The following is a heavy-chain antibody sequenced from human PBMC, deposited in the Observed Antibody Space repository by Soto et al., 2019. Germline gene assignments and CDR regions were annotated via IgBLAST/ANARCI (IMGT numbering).Heavy chain of an antibody. CDR1: GGTFSSYA. CDR2: IIPIFGTA. V-gene: IGHV1-69*01. D-gene: IGHD5-12*01. CDR3: ARDLRIYSGYTYDYGMDV. J-gene: IGHJ6*02. Sequence: QVQLVQSGAEVKKPGSSVKVSCKASGGTFSSYAISWVRQAPGQGLEWMGGIIPIFGTANYAQKFQGRVTITADESTNTAYMELSSLRSEDTAVYYCARDLRIYSGYTYDYGMDVWGQGTTVTVSS.